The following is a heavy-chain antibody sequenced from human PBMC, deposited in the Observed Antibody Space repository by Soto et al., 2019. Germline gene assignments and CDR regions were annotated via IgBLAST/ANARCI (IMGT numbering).Heavy chain of an antibody. V-gene: IGHV4-59*01. Sequence: PSETLSLTCTVSGGSISSYYWSWIRQPPGKGLEWIGYIYYSGSTNYNPSLKSRVTTSVDTSKNQFSLKLSSVTAADTAVYYCARVWGGAFDIWGQGTMVT. J-gene: IGHJ3*02. CDR3: ARVWGGAFDI. CDR1: GGSISSYY. D-gene: IGHD3-10*01. CDR2: IYYSGST.